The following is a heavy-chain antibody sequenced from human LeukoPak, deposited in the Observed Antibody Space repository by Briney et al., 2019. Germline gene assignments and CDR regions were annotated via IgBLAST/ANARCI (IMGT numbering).Heavy chain of an antibody. Sequence: GGSLRLSCAASGFTFSNYAMHWVRQAPGKGLEWVAVISYDGSNKYYADSVKGRFTISRDNSKTTLNLQMNSLRAEDTAVYYCAREEYSGYDYDYWGQGTLVSVSS. CDR1: GFTFSNYA. CDR2: ISYDGSNK. D-gene: IGHD5-12*01. J-gene: IGHJ4*02. V-gene: IGHV3-30-3*01. CDR3: AREEYSGYDYDY.